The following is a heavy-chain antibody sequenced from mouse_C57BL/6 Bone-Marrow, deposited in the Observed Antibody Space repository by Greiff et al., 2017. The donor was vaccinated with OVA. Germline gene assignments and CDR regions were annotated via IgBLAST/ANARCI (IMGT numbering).Heavy chain of an antibody. Sequence: VQLQQPGAELVKPGASVKLSCKASGYTFTSYWMHWVKQRPGQGLEWIGDIYPGSGSTNYNEKFKSKATLTVDTSSSTAYMQLSSLTSEDSAVYYCFYYDYGFAYWGQGTLVTVSA. CDR3: FYYDYGFAY. CDR1: GYTFTSYW. V-gene: IGHV1-55*01. CDR2: IYPGSGST. J-gene: IGHJ3*01. D-gene: IGHD2-4*01.